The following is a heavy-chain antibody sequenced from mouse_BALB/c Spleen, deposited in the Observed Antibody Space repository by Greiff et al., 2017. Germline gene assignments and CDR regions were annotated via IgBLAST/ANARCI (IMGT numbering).Heavy chain of an antibody. J-gene: IGHJ4*01. D-gene: IGHD1-1*02. V-gene: IGHV5-4*02. CDR2: ISDGGSYT. CDR1: GFTFSDYY. CDR3: ARDGGMDY. Sequence: EVQLVESGGGLVKPGGSLKLSCAASGFTFSDYYMHWVRQTPEKGLEWVATISDGGSYTYYPDSVKGRFTISRDNAKNNLYLQMSSLKSEDTAMYYCARDGGMDYWGQGTSVTVSS.